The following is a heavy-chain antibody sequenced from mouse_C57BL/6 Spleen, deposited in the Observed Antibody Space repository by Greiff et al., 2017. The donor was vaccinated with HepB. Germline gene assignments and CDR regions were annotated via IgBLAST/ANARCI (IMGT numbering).Heavy chain of an antibody. V-gene: IGHV1-72*01. CDR2: IDPNSGGT. Sequence: QVQLQQPGAELVKPGASVKLSCKASGYTFTSYWMHWVKQRPGRGLEWIGRIDPNSGGTKYNEKFKSKATLTVDKPSSTAYMQLSSLTSEDSAVYYCARHYDGYYEDAMDYWGQGTSVTVSS. CDR3: ARHYDGYYEDAMDY. D-gene: IGHD2-3*01. CDR1: GYTFTSYW. J-gene: IGHJ4*01.